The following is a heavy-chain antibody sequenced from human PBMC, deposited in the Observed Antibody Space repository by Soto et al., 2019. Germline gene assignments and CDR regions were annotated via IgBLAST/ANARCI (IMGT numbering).Heavy chain of an antibody. J-gene: IGHJ5*02. Sequence: GASVKVCCKASGYTFTRYDINWVRLDTGQGLEWMGWMNPNSGNTGYAQKFQGRVTMTRNTSISTAYMELSGLRSEDTAVYYCARGSSNYDFWSGYFDQTQNWFDPWGQGTLVTVSS. D-gene: IGHD3-3*01. CDR3: ARGSSNYDFWSGYFDQTQNWFDP. CDR1: GYTFTRYD. V-gene: IGHV1-8*01. CDR2: MNPNSGNT.